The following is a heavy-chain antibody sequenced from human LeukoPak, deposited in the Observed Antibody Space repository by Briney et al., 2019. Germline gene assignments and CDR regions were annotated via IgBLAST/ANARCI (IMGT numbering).Heavy chain of an antibody. CDR1: GLTVSNNY. J-gene: IGHJ4*02. Sequence: GGSLRLSCAASGLTVSNNYMSWVRQAPGKGLEWVAVISYDGHNKFYADSVKGRFTLSRDNSKNTLYLQMNSLRAEDTAVYYCSKELSGWYFDYWGQGTLVTVSS. CDR3: SKELSGWYFDY. D-gene: IGHD6-19*01. V-gene: IGHV3-30*18. CDR2: ISYDGHNK.